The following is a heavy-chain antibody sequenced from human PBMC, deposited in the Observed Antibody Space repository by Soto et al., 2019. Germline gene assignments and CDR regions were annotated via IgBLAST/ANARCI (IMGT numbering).Heavy chain of an antibody. CDR3: ASYDFWSGYYLDY. V-gene: IGHV3-48*02. CDR1: GFTFSSYS. J-gene: IGHJ4*02. Sequence: GGSLRLSCAASGFTFSSYSMNWVRQAPGKGLEWVSYISSSSSTIYYADSVKGRFTISRDNAKNSLYLQMNSLRDEDTVVYYCASYDFWSGYYLDYWGQGTLVTVS. D-gene: IGHD3-3*01. CDR2: ISSSSSTI.